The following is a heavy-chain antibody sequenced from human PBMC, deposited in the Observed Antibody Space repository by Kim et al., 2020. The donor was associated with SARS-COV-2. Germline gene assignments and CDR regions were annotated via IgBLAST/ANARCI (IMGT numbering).Heavy chain of an antibody. J-gene: IGHJ4*02. CDR3: ARLDTLAAATFDS. Sequence: SGPTLVNPTQTLTVTCTLSGFSISASGVGVGWVRQPPQKALEWLAVIYWDDTKHYRPPLQTRLTITKDTSKNQVVLTMTDMDPMDTATYYCARLDTLAAATFDSWGRGTLV. CDR1: GFSISASGVG. V-gene: IGHV2-5*02. CDR2: IYWDDTK. D-gene: IGHD5-18*01.